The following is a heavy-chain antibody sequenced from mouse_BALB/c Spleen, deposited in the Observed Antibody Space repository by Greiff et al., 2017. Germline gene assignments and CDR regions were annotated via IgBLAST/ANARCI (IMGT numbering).Heavy chain of an antibody. Sequence: DVMLVESGGGLVQPGGSLRLSCATSGFTFTDYYMSWVRQPPGKALEWLGFIRNKANGYTTEYSASVKGRFTISRDNSQSILYLQMNTLRAEDSATYYCARDINYYGSSYVYAMDYWGQGTSVTVSS. CDR3: ARDINYYGSSYVYAMDY. CDR1: GFTFTDYY. D-gene: IGHD1-1*01. V-gene: IGHV7-3*02. CDR2: IRNKANGYTT. J-gene: IGHJ4*01.